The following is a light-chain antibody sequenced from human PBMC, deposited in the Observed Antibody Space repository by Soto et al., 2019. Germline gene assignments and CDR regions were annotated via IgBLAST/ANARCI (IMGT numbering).Light chain of an antibody. V-gene: IGKV3D-20*01. Sequence: EIVLTQSPATLSLSPGERATLSCGASQSVSSSYLVWYQQKPGLAPRLLIYDASSRATGISDRFSGSGSGTDFCLTISRLEPEDFAVYYCQQYGSSPITFGQGTRLEIK. CDR3: QQYGSSPIT. CDR1: QSVSSSY. J-gene: IGKJ5*01. CDR2: DAS.